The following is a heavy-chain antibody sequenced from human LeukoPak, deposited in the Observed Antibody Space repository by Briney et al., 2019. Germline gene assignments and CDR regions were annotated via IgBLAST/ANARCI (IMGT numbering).Heavy chain of an antibody. CDR2: IVVGSGNT. CDR3: AAEGRPTVVTFRKGAVDL. J-gene: IGHJ3*01. Sequence: SVKVSCKASGFTFTSSAVQWVRQARGQRPEWIGWIVVGSGNTNYAQKFQERVTITRDMSTSTVYMELSSLRSEDTAVYYCAAEGRPTVVTFRKGAVDLWGQGTMVTVSS. CDR1: GFTFTSSA. D-gene: IGHD4-23*01. V-gene: IGHV1-58*01.